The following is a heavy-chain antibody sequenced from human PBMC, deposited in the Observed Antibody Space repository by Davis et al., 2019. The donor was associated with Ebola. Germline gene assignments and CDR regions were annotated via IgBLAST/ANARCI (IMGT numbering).Heavy chain of an antibody. CDR2: ISGSGGST. V-gene: IGHV3-23*01. CDR1: GFTFSSYA. CDR3: AKVLEAGGYSFLLGMDV. J-gene: IGHJ6*02. Sequence: GSLKISCAASGFTFSSYAMSWVRQAPGKGLEWVSAISGSGGSTYYADSVKGRFTISRDNSKNTLYLQMNSLRAEDTAVYYCAKVLEAGGYSFLLGMDVWGQGTTVTVSS. D-gene: IGHD5-18*01.